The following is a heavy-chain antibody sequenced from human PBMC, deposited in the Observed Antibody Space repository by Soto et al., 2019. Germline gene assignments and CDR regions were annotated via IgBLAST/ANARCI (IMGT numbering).Heavy chain of an antibody. J-gene: IGHJ5*02. CDR1: GLTFSSYW. D-gene: IGHD4-17*01. Sequence: GESLKISCAASGLTFSSYWMHWVRQAPGKGLVWVSHINSDGSSTNDADFVKGRFTISRDNYQNILYLQMHSLRVEDTAVYYCARGPYGAYDTSWFDPWGQGTLVTVSS. CDR2: INSDGSST. V-gene: IGHV3-74*01. CDR3: ARGPYGAYDTSWFDP.